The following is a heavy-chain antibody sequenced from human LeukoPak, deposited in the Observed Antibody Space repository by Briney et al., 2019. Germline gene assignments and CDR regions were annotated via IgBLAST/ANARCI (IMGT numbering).Heavy chain of an antibody. CDR1: GFTVSSNY. D-gene: IGHD6-19*01. V-gene: IGHV3-53*01. CDR2: IYSGGST. Sequence: GGSLRLSCAASGFTVSSNYVSWVRQAPGKGLEWVSVIYSGGSTYYADSVKGRFTISRDNSKNTLYLQMNSLRAEDTAVYYCARIDHSSAWYVGFFDYWGQGTLVTVSS. J-gene: IGHJ4*02. CDR3: ARIDHSSAWYVGFFDY.